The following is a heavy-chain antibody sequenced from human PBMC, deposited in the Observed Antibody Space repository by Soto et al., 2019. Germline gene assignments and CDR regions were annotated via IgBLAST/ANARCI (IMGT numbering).Heavy chain of an antibody. V-gene: IGHV4-39*07. CDR3: ARVPDY. CDR2: IYNSGST. J-gene: IGHJ4*02. Sequence: SETLSLTCTVSGGSISSSSFHWGWIRQPPGKGLEWIGSIYNSGSTYYSPSLKSRVTISVDTSKNQFSLKLSSVTAADTAVYYCARVPDYWGQGILVTVS. D-gene: IGHD2-2*01. CDR1: GGSISSSSFH.